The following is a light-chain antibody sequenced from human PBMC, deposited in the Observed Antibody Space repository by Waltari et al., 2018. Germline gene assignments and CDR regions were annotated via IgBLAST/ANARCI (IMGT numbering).Light chain of an antibody. CDR3: CSYAGSGIVI. CDR1: SSDVGKYNL. V-gene: IGLV2-23*02. Sequence: QSALTQPASVSGSPGQSLTISCTGTSSDVGKYNLVSLYQQHPGKVPKVMIYEVTKRPSGVSNRFSGSKSGNTASLTISGLQAEDEADYYCCSYAGSGIVIFGGGTKLTVL. CDR2: EVT. J-gene: IGLJ2*01.